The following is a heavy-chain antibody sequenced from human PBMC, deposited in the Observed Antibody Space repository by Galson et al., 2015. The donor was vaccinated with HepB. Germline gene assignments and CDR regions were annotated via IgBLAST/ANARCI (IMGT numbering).Heavy chain of an antibody. J-gene: IGHJ4*02. V-gene: IGHV1-46*01. CDR3: AGAVSATFDY. CDR1: GSTFTSYY. CDR2: INPSGGST. D-gene: IGHD2-15*01. Sequence: SVKVSCKASGSTFTSYYMHWVRQAPGQGLEWMGIINPSGGSTSYAQKFQGRVTMTRDTSMSTVYMELSSLRSEDTAVYYCAGAVSATFDYWGQGTLVTVSS.